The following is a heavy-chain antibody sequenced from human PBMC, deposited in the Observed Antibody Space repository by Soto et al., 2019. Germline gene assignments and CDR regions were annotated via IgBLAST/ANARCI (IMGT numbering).Heavy chain of an antibody. CDR3: VRNEGVSP. CDR1: ADSISSYY. V-gene: IGHV4-59*08. CDR2: IYYSGST. J-gene: IGHJ5*02. Sequence: SETLSLTCTVSADSISSYYWSWIRQPPGKGLEWIGYIYYSGSTNYNPSLKSRVTISVDKSKNQFSLKLSSVTAADTAVYYCVRNEGVSPW.